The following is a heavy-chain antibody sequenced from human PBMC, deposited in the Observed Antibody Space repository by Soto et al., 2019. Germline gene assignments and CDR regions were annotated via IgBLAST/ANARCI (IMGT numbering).Heavy chain of an antibody. D-gene: IGHD3-10*01. Sequence: SVKVSCKAAGFTFTSSAVQWVRQARGQRLEWIGWIVVGSGNTNYAQKFQERVTITRYMSTSTAYMELSSLRSEDTAVYYCAGCVDYYGSGGNYYYYYGMDVWGQGTTVTVSS. CDR3: AGCVDYYGSGGNYYYYYGMDV. CDR1: GFTFTSSA. J-gene: IGHJ6*02. V-gene: IGHV1-58*01. CDR2: IVVGSGNT.